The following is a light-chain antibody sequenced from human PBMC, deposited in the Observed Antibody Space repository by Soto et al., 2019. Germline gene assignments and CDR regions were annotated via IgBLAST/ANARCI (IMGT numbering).Light chain of an antibody. CDR3: QSYDSSLSGYVV. CDR2: GNS. V-gene: IGLV1-40*01. CDR1: SSNIGAGYD. J-gene: IGLJ2*01. Sequence: QSVLTQPPSVSGAPGQRVTISCTGSSSNIGAGYDVHWYQQLPGTAPKLLIYGNSNRPSGVPDRFSGSKSGTSASLAITGLQAEDEADYYCQSYDSSLSGYVVFCGGPKLTVL.